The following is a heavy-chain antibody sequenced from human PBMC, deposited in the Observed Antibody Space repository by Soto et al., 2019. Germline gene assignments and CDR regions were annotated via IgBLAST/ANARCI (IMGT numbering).Heavy chain of an antibody. CDR1: GYTFINFD. J-gene: IGHJ5*02. CDR3: ARMASAGTLNWFDP. V-gene: IGHV1-8*02. Sequence: ASVKVSCKASGYTFINFDVSWVRQAAGQGLEWLGWMNPGSGKTGYASKFQGRVAMARDASTGTSHLELSSLTSDDTAVYYCARMASAGTLNWFDPWGQGTLVTVSS. D-gene: IGHD6-13*01. CDR2: MNPGSGKT.